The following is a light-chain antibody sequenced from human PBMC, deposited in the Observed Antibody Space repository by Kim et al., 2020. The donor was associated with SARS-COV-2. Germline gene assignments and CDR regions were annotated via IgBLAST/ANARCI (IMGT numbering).Light chain of an antibody. CDR1: SVHSTYT. J-gene: IGLJ3*02. V-gene: IGLV4-69*01. CDR3: QTWGAGIHWV. CDR2: LHSDGSH. Sequence: SVDLTCTLSSVHSTYTIAWHQQHPEKGPRFLMKLHSDGSHSKGDGIPDRFSGSSSGAERYLTIASLQSEDEADYYCQTWGAGIHWVFGGGTKLTVL.